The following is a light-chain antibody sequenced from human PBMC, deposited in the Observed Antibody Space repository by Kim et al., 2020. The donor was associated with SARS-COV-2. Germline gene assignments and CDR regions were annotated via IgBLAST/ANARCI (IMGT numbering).Light chain of an antibody. CDR2: DAS. CDR3: LQYNTYSRD. J-gene: IGKJ1*01. V-gene: IGKV1-5*01. CDR1: QSISSW. Sequence: GDRVTITCRASQSISSWLAWYQQKPGKAPILLIYDASSLESGVPSRFSGSGSGTEFTLTITSLQPDDVATYYCLQYNTYSRDFGQGTKVDI.